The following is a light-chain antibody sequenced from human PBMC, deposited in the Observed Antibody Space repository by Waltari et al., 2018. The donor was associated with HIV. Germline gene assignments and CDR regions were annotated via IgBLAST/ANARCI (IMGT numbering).Light chain of an antibody. CDR3: QQYSNNSPYT. V-gene: IGKV1-5*03. CDR2: KAS. J-gene: IGKJ2*01. CDR1: QSVNGW. Sequence: IQMTQSPSTLSASVGDRVPIPCRASQSVNGWLAWYQQKPGKAPKLLIYKASTLESGVPSRFSGRGSATEFTLTISSLQPDDFATYYCQQYSNNSPYTFGQGTTLDLK.